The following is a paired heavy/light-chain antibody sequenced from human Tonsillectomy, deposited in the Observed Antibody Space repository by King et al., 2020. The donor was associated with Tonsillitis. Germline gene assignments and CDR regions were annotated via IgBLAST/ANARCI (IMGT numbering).Light chain of an antibody. CDR3: QVWDSTTDQLV. J-gene: IGLJ3*02. CDR1: RIGGKN. V-gene: IGLV3-21*01. CDR2: YDT. Sequence: SYVLTQPPSVSVAPGKTARITCGGNRIGGKNVHWYQQRPGQAPVLVISYDTDRPSGIPERFSGSNSGNTATLTISRVEAGDEADYYCQVWDSTTDQLVFGGGTKLTVL.
Heavy chain of an antibody. Sequence: EVQLVESGGVVVQPGGSLRLSCAASGFTFDDYAMHWVRQVPGKGLEWVSLISWDGSSTYYADSVKGRFTISRDNSKNSLYLQMNSLGTEDTAFYYCAKSNHPQIGYYVHNWGQGTLVTVSS. D-gene: IGHD3-22*01. CDR3: AKSNHPQIGYYVHN. CDR2: ISWDGSST. CDR1: GFTFDDYA. J-gene: IGHJ4*02. V-gene: IGHV3-43D*03.